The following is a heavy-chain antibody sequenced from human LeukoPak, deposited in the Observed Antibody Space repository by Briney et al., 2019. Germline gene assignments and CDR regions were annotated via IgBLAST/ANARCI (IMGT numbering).Heavy chain of an antibody. CDR3: AKALYYYDSSGYLDY. CDR2: ISYDGSNK. D-gene: IGHD3-22*01. J-gene: IGHJ4*02. V-gene: IGHV3-30*18. CDR1: GFTFSSYG. Sequence: GGSLRLSCAASGFTFSSYGMHWVRQAPGKGLEWVAVISYDGSNKYYADSVKGRFTISRDNSKNTLYLQMNSLRAEDTAVYYCAKALYYYDSSGYLDYWGQGTLVTVSS.